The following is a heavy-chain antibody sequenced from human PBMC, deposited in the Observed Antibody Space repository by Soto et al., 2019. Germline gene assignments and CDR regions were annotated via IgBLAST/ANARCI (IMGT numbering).Heavy chain of an antibody. Sequence: PGGSLRLACAASGFSFSSYWMSWVRQAPGKGLEWVANIKQDGSDKYYVDSVKGRFTISRDNAKNSLYLQMNSLRAEDTAVYYCARDSRYSYGLHWFDPWGQGT. CDR3: ARDSRYSYGLHWFDP. D-gene: IGHD5-18*01. CDR1: GFSFSSYW. J-gene: IGHJ5*02. V-gene: IGHV3-7*01. CDR2: IKQDGSDK.